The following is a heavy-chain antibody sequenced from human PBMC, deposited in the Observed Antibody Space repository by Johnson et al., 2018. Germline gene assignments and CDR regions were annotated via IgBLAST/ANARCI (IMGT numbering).Heavy chain of an antibody. CDR2: INHSGSP. CDR3: PSGTMVRGVTPTRYMDV. V-gene: IGHV4-34*01. D-gene: IGHD3-10*01. J-gene: IGHJ6*03. Sequence: QVQLQQWGAGLLKPSETLSLTCAVYGGSFSGYYWSWIRQPPGTGLEWIGEINHSGSPNSNPSLKSRVTISVDTSKNQFSLKLSSVTAADTALYYCPSGTMVRGVTPTRYMDVWGKGTTVTVSS. CDR1: GGSFSGYY.